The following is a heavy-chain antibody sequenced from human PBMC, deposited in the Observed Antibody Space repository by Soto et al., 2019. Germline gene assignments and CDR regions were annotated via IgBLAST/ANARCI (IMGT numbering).Heavy chain of an antibody. V-gene: IGHV4-59*08. CDR3: ARRGYSSSWYFDY. J-gene: IGHJ4*02. CDR1: GGSISSYY. CDR2: IYYSGST. D-gene: IGHD6-13*01. Sequence: SETLSLTCTVSGGSISSYYWSWIRQPPGKGLEWIGYIYYSGSTNYNPSLKSRVTISVDTSKNQFSLKLSSVTAADTAVYYCARRGYSSSWYFDYWGQGTLVTVSS.